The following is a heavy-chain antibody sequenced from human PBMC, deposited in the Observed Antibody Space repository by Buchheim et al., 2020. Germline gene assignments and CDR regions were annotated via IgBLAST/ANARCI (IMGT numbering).Heavy chain of an antibody. CDR1: GFTFSTYW. CDR2: IKEDGSDK. Sequence: EVQLVESGGGLVQPGGSVRLSCAASGFTFSTYWMSWVRQAPGKGLEWVANIKEDGSDKYYVDSVKGRFTVSRDNAKNSLYLQLNSLRSEDTAVYYCARDFWWLWDYWGQGTL. J-gene: IGHJ4*02. V-gene: IGHV3-7*01. D-gene: IGHD2-15*01. CDR3: ARDFWWLWDY.